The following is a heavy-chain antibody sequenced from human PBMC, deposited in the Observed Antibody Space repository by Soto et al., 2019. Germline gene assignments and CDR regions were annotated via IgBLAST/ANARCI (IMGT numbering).Heavy chain of an antibody. Sequence: SETLSLTCTVSGGSISSYYWSWIRQPPGKGLEWIGYIYYSGSTNYNPSLKSRVTISVDTSKNQFSLKLSSVTAADTAVYYCERKVTFYVFWSVYYRGYYYYYMAVWGKGTTVTVSS. CDR3: ERKVTFYVFWSVYYRGYYYYYMAV. V-gene: IGHV4-59*01. CDR2: IYYSGST. CDR1: GGSISSYY. D-gene: IGHD3-3*01. J-gene: IGHJ6*03.